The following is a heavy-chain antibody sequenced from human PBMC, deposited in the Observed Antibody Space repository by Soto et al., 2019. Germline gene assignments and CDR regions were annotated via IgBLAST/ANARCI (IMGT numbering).Heavy chain of an antibody. V-gene: IGHV1-46*01. D-gene: IGHD2-2*01. Sequence: ASVKVSCKASGYTFTIYYMHLVRQAPGQGLEWMGIINPSGGSTSYAQKFQGRVTMTRDTSTSTVYMELSSLRSEDTAVYYCARSHIVVVPAAALDPWGQGTLVTVSS. CDR3: ARSHIVVVPAAALDP. CDR1: GYTFTIYY. CDR2: INPSGGST. J-gene: IGHJ5*02.